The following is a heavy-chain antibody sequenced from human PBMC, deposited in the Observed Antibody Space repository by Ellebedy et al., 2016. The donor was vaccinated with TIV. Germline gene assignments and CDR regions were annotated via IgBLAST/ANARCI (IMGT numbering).Heavy chain of an antibody. CDR1: GYTFTSYG. D-gene: IGHD4-17*01. Sequence: AASVKVSCKASGYTFTSYGISWVRQAPGQGLEWMGWISAYNGNTNYAQKLQGRVTMTTDTSTSTAYMELRSLRSDDTAVYYCARGGVGGATVTTYYYYGMDVWGQGTTVTVSS. V-gene: IGHV1-18*01. J-gene: IGHJ6*02. CDR3: ARGGVGGATVTTYYYYGMDV. CDR2: ISAYNGNT.